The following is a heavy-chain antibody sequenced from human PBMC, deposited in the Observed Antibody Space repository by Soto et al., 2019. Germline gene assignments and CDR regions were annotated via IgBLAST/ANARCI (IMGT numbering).Heavy chain of an antibody. Sequence: QVQLVESGGGVVQPGRSLRLSCAASGFTFSNYGMHWVRQAPGKGLEWVAIIWYNGGNKFYADSVKGRFTISRDNSKNTLYLQMNSLTAEDTAVFYCARGSGHNSYYMDVWGKGTTVTVSS. CDR2: IWYNGGNK. V-gene: IGHV3-33*01. J-gene: IGHJ6*03. CDR3: ARGSGHNSYYMDV. CDR1: GFTFSNYG.